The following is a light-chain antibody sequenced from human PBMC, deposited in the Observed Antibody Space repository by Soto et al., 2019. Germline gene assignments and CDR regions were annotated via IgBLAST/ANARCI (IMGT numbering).Light chain of an antibody. V-gene: IGKV3-20*01. CDR1: QSVSSTY. CDR3: QQYGSAPLT. CDR2: GAS. J-gene: IGKJ4*01. Sequence: EIVLTQSPGTLSLSPGERATLSCRASQSVSSTYLGRYQQKPGQAPRVLIYGASSRATGIPDRFSGSGSGTDFNLTISRLEPEDLAVYYCQQYGSAPLTFGGGTKVEIK.